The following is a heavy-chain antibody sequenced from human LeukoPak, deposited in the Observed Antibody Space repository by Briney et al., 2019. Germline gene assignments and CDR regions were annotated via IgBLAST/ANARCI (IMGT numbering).Heavy chain of an antibody. Sequence: GGSLRLSCAASGFTVSTNFMSCVRQAPGKGLEWVSVIYAGGDTYYADSVKGRFTISRDNSKNTLYLQMNSLRAEDTAVYFCARSGSGWFDFWGQGTLVTVSS. V-gene: IGHV3-53*01. D-gene: IGHD6-19*01. CDR1: GFTVSTNF. CDR3: ARSGSGWFDF. J-gene: IGHJ4*02. CDR2: IYAGGDT.